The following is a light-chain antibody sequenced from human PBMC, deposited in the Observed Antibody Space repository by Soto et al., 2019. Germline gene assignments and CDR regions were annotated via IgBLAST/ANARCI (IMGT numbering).Light chain of an antibody. J-gene: IGKJ3*01. CDR1: QSVSSN. Sequence: EIVMTQSPATLSVSPGERATLSCRASQSVSSNLAWHQQKPGQAPRLLIYGASTTATGIPARFSGSGSGTEFTLTISSLQSEDLAVYYCQQSYSTPFTFGPGTKVDIK. CDR3: QQSYSTPFT. CDR2: GAS. V-gene: IGKV3-15*01.